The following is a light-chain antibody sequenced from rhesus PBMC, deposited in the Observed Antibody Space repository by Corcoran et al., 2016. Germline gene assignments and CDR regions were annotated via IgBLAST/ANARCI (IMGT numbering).Light chain of an antibody. CDR1: QGISNW. CDR2: RAS. J-gene: IGKJ3*01. CDR3: QQHDNSPFT. Sequence: DIQMTQSPSSLSASVGDRVTITCRASQGISNWLAWYQQKQGKAPKLLIYRASNLETGVPSRISGSGSGTDFTLTISSLQPEDIATYYCQQHDNSPFTFGPGTKLDIK. V-gene: IGKV1-69*01.